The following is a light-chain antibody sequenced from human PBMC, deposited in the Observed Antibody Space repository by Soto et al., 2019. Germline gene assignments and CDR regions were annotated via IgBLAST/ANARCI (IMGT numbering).Light chain of an antibody. CDR3: QQRSNWPLT. Sequence: IVMTQSPAHLSVSPWERATLSCRASQSVSSNLAWYQQKPGQAPRLLIYDASNRATGIPARFSGSGSGTDFTLAISSLEPEDFAVYYCQQRSNWPLTFGQGTRLEV. CDR2: DAS. V-gene: IGKV3-11*01. CDR1: QSVSSN. J-gene: IGKJ5*01.